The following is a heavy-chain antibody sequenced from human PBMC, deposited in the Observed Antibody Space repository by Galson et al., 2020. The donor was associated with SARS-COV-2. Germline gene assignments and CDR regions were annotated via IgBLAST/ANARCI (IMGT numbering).Heavy chain of an antibody. V-gene: IGHV3-13*01. CDR1: GFTFSSYD. CDR3: ARGDSSGCYYYFDY. J-gene: IGHJ4*02. CDR2: IGTAGDT. D-gene: IGHD6-19*01. Sequence: GGSLRLSCAASGFTFSSYDMHWVRQATGKGLEWVSAIGTAGDTYYPGSVKGRFTISRENTKNSLYLQMNSLRAGDTAVYYCARGDSSGCYYYFDYWGQGTLVTVSS.